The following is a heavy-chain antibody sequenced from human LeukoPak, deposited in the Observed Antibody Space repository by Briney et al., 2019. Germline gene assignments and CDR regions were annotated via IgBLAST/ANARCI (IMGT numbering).Heavy chain of an antibody. CDR2: IVWDDNK. V-gene: IGHV2-70*04. J-gene: IGHJ4*02. Sequence: SGPTLVNPTQTLTLTCTFSGFSLSTRGMRVSWIRQPPGKALEWLARIVWDDNKFYSTSLKTRLTISKDTSKNQVVRTMTNMDPVDTATYYCARMSGTFAFDYWGQGTLVTVSS. D-gene: IGHD1-26*01. CDR3: ARMSGTFAFDY. CDR1: GFSLSTRGMR.